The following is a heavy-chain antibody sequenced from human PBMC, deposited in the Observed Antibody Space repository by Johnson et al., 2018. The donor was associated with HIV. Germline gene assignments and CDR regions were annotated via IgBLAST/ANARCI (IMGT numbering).Heavy chain of an antibody. J-gene: IGHJ3*02. CDR1: GFTLSSYG. Sequence: QVQLVESGGGVVQPGRSLRLSCAASGFTLSSYGMHWVRQAPGKGLEWVAVISYDGSNKYYADSVKGRFSISRDNSKITLYLQMNSLRAEDTAVYYCAKGWGRGTFSTDDSFDIWGQGTMVTVSS. V-gene: IGHV3-30*18. CDR2: ISYDGSNK. CDR3: AKGWGRGTFSTDDSFDI. D-gene: IGHD1-26*01.